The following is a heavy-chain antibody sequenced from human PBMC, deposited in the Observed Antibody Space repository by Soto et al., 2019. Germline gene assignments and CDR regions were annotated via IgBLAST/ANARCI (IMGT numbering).Heavy chain of an antibody. D-gene: IGHD6-19*01. V-gene: IGHV3-53*01. J-gene: IGHJ6*03. CDR1: GFTVSSNY. CDR3: ARDHYSSGWYHMDV. Sequence: GGSLRLSCAASGFTVSSNYMSWVRQAPGKGLEWFSVIYSGGSTYYADSVKGRFTISRDNSKNTLYLQMNSLRAEDTAVYYCARDHYSSGWYHMDVWGKGTTVTVSS. CDR2: IYSGGST.